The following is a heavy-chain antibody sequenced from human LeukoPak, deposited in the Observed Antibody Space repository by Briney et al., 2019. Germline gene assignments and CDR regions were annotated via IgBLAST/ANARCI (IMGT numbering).Heavy chain of an antibody. CDR2: IYYSGST. CDR3: ARDLVEESYFDL. CDR1: GGSISRYY. Sequence: LGTLCLSCADSGGSISRYYRSWIRQPPGKGLEWIGYIYYSGSTNYNPSLKSRVTISVDTSKNQFSLKLSSVTAADTAVYYCARDLVEESYFDLWGRGTLVTVSS. J-gene: IGHJ2*01. V-gene: IGHV4-59*01. D-gene: IGHD6-6*01.